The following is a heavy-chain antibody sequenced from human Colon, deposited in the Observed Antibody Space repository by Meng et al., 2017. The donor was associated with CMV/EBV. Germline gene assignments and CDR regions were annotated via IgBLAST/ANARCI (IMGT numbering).Heavy chain of an antibody. D-gene: IGHD1-1*01. J-gene: IGHJ1*01. Sequence: EASGYTFTAFYIHWVRQAPGQGLEWLGWIDSNNGDTDSAQKFQGRVTMTRDTSINRVYMEMTRLTYDDTAVYFCARGERKVEYFHHWGQGTLVTVSS. V-gene: IGHV1-2*02. CDR1: GYTFTAFY. CDR3: ARGERKVEYFHH. CDR2: IDSNNGDT.